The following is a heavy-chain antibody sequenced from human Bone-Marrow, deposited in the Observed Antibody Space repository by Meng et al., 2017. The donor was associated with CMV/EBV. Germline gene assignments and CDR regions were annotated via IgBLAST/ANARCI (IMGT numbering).Heavy chain of an antibody. J-gene: IGHJ5*02. D-gene: IGHD2-2*01. CDR2: INSDGSST. CDR3: ARDRGYCSSTSCPVGWFDP. Sequence: GESLKISCAASGFTFSSYWMHWVRQAPGKGLVWVSRINSDGSSTGYADSVKGRFTISRDNAKNTLYLQMNSLRAEDTAVYYCARDRGYCSSTSCPVGWFDPWGQGTLVTVSS. V-gene: IGHV3-74*01. CDR1: GFTFSSYW.